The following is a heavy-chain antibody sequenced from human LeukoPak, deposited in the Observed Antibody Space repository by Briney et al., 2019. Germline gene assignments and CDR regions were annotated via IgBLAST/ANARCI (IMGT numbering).Heavy chain of an antibody. CDR1: GGSISSYY. D-gene: IGHD6-13*01. Sequence: PSETLSLTCTVSGGSISSYYWSWIRQPPGKGLEWIGYIYYSGSTNYNPSLKSRVTISVDTSKNQLSLKLSSVTAADTAVYYCARNTIAAAVFVLWGQGTLVTVSS. J-gene: IGHJ4*02. CDR2: IYYSGST. CDR3: ARNTIAAAVFVL. V-gene: IGHV4-59*01.